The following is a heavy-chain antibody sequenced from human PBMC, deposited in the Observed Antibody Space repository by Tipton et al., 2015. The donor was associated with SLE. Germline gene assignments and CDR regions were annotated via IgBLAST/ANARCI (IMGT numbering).Heavy chain of an antibody. D-gene: IGHD3-3*01. CDR2: IYYGGRT. CDR3: ARHGVLGTIFGAFHI. J-gene: IGHJ3*02. V-gene: IGHV4-39*01. CDR1: GGSISSSNYY. Sequence: TLSLTCNVSGGSISSSNYYWGWIRQPPGKGLEWIGSIYYGGRTYYNPSLKSRVTISVGTSKNQFSLKLSSVTAADTAVYYCARHGVLGTIFGAFHIWGQGTMVTVSS.